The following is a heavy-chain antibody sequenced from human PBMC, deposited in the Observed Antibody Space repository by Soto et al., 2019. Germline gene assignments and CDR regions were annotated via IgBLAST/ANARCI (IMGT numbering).Heavy chain of an antibody. CDR2: ISAAGDP. V-gene: IGHV3-13*05. J-gene: IGHJ6*02. CDR3: ARTDRDFYGLDV. Sequence: EVQLVESGGGLVQPGGSLRLSCEASGFTFRNYDMRWVRQGTGKGLEWVSGISAAGDPDYADSVEGRFTISRANAQNSFFLQMNSLRVGDTAVYYCARTDRDFYGLDVWGQGTTVIVSS. CDR1: GFTFRNYD.